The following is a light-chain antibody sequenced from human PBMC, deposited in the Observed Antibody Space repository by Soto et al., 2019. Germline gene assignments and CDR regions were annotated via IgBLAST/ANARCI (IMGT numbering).Light chain of an antibody. CDR2: AAS. V-gene: IGKV1-39*01. CDR3: QQSYSTPPCT. Sequence: DIQMTQSPSSLSASVGDRVTITCRASQSISSSLNWYQQKPGKAPKLLIYAASSLQSGVPSRFSGSGSGTDFTLTISSLQPEDFATYYCQQSYSTPPCTFGQGTKLEIK. CDR1: QSISSS. J-gene: IGKJ2*02.